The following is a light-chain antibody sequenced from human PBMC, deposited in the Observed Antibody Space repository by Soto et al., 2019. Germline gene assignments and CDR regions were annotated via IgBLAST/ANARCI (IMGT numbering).Light chain of an antibody. CDR1: QSVRSSY. CDR2: GAS. CDR3: QQYGSSRT. Sequence: EIVLTQSPGTLSLSPGERATLSCRASQSVRSSYLAWYQQKPGQAPRLIIYGASSRATGIPDMFSGSGSGTDFTLTISRLEPEDVAVYYCQQYGSSRTFGHGTKVEIK. V-gene: IGKV3-20*01. J-gene: IGKJ1*01.